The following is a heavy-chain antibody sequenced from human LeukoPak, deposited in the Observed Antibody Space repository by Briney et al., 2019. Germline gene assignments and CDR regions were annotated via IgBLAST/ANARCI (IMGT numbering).Heavy chain of an antibody. CDR2: INPNSGGT. D-gene: IGHD5-12*01. CDR3: ARDGYGGYHRSGDY. V-gene: IGHV1-2*02. CDR1: GYTFTGYY. J-gene: IGHJ4*02. Sequence: GASVKVSCKASGYTFTGYYMHWVRQAPGQGLEWMGWINPNSGGTNYAQKFQGRVTMTRDTSISTAYMELSRLRSDDTAVYYCARDGYGGYHRSGDYWGQGTLVTVSS.